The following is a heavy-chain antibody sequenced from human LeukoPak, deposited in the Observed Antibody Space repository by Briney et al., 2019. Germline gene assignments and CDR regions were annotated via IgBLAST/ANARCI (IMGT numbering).Heavy chain of an antibody. CDR3: ARVSSGWYWYYYYYYMDV. V-gene: IGHV3-74*01. D-gene: IGHD6-19*01. CDR1: GFTFSSYW. Sequence: PGGSLRLSCAAYGFTFSSYWMHWVRQAPGKGLVWVSRISSDGSSTSYADSVKGRFTISRDNAKNTLYLQMNSLRAEDTAVYYCARVSSGWYWYYYYYYMDVWGKGTTVTISS. J-gene: IGHJ6*03. CDR2: ISSDGSST.